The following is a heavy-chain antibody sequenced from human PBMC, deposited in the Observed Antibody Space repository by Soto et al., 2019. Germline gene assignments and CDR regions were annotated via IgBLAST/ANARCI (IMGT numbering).Heavy chain of an antibody. Sequence: GESLKISCKGSGYSFTSYWIGWVRQMPGKGLEWMGIIYPGDSDTRYSPSFQGQVTISADKSISTAYLRWSSLKASDTAMYYCARLDIAARPYYYYGMDVWGQGTTVTVS. D-gene: IGHD6-6*01. V-gene: IGHV5-51*01. CDR2: IYPGDSDT. J-gene: IGHJ6*02. CDR3: ARLDIAARPYYYYGMDV. CDR1: GYSFTSYW.